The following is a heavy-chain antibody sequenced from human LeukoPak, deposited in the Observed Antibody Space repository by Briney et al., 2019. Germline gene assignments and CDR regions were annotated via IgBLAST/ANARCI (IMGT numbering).Heavy chain of an antibody. CDR2: MNPNSGNT. CDR3: ARALPYGTENWFDP. V-gene: IGHV1-8*01. D-gene: IGHD4-17*01. CDR1: GYTFTSYD. J-gene: IGHJ5*02. Sequence: ASVKVSCKASGYTFTSYDINWVRQATGQGLEWMGWMNPNSGNTGYAQKFQGRVTMTRNTSISTAYMELSSLRSEDTAVYYCARALPYGTENWFDPWGQGILVTVSS.